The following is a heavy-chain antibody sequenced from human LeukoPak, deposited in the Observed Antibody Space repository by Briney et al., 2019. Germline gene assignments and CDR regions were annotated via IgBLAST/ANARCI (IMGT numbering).Heavy chain of an antibody. J-gene: IGHJ4*02. CDR2: IKQDGSEK. D-gene: IGHD3-3*01. CDR3: AKPALGTIFGVVPDY. V-gene: IGHV3-7*01. CDR1: GFTFSSYW. Sequence: PGGSLRLSCAASGFTFSSYWMSWVRQAPGKGLEWVANIKQDGSEKYYVDSVKGRFTISRDNSKNTVYLQVNSLRAEDTAVYYCAKPALGTIFGVVPDYWGQGTLVTVSS.